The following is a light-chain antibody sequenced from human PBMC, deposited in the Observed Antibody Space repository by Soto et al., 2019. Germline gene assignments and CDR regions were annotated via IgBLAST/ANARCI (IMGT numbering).Light chain of an antibody. CDR3: QQYYSTPKT. J-gene: IGKJ1*01. V-gene: IGKV3-11*01. CDR1: QSVSSY. CDR2: DAS. Sequence: EIVLTQSPATLSSFPGDRVTLSCRASQSVSSYLAWYQQKPGQAPRLLIYDASNRATGIPARFSGSGSGTDFTLTISSLQAEDVAVYYCQQYYSTPKTFGQGTKVDIK.